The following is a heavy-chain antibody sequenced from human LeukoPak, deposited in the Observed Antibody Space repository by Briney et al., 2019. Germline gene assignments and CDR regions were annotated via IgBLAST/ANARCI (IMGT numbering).Heavy chain of an antibody. J-gene: IGHJ5*02. CDR3: ARQADSTAWFDP. V-gene: IGHV4-39*01. CDR2: IYYSGST. Sequence: PSETLSLTCTVSGGSISSSSYYWGWIRQPPGKGLEWIGSIYYSGSTYYNPSLKSRVTISVDMSKNQFSLKLSSVTAADTAVYYCARQADSTAWFDPWGQGTLVTVSS. D-gene: IGHD5-18*01. CDR1: GGSISSSSYY.